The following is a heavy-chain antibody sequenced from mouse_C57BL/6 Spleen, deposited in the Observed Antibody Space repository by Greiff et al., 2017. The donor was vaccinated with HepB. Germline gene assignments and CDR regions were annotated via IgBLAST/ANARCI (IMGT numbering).Heavy chain of an antibody. Sequence: VKLQESGPELVKPGASVKISCKASGYAFSSSWMNWVKQRPGKGLEWIGRIYPGDGDTNYNGKFKGKATLTADKSSSTAYMQLSSLTSEDSAVYFCARGTYDYDDYAMDYWGQGTSVTVSS. CDR2: IYPGDGDT. V-gene: IGHV1-82*01. J-gene: IGHJ4*01. CDR1: GYAFSSSW. D-gene: IGHD2-4*01. CDR3: ARGTYDYDDYAMDY.